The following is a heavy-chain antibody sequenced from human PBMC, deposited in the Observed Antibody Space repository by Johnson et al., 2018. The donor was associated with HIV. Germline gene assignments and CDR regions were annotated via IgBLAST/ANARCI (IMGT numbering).Heavy chain of an antibody. V-gene: IGHV3-30-3*01. D-gene: IGHD3-10*01. J-gene: IGHJ3*02. CDR3: AREAITMARGRAFDI. CDR2: ISYDGSNK. CDR1: GFTFSSYG. Sequence: QEQLVESGGGVVQPGRSLRLSCAASGFTFSSYGMHWVRQAPGKGLNWVAVISYDGSNKDYADSVKGRFTISRDNSKNTMYLQMKSLRAEDTAVYYCAREAITMARGRAFDIWGQGTMVTVSS.